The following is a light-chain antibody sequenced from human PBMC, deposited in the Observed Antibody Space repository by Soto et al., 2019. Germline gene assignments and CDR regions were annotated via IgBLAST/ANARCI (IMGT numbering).Light chain of an antibody. CDR3: QQPNDLRSIT. Sequence: IVLTQSPGTLSLSPGERATLSCRASQSVSTNYLAWYQQRPGQAPRLLIFDASTRATGIPARFSGSGSGTEFTLSISSLQSEDSAVYYCQQPNDLRSITFGQGTRLEIK. CDR1: QSVSTN. V-gene: IGKV3-15*01. CDR2: DAS. J-gene: IGKJ5*01.